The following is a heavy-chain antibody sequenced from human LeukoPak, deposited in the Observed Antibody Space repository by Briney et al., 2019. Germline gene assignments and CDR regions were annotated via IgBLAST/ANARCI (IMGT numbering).Heavy chain of an antibody. CDR2: INPNSGDT. D-gene: IGHD3-3*01. V-gene: IGHV1-2*02. CDR1: GYTFTGFY. CDR3: ATRKVDYDFWSGYRPYYFDY. Sequence: ASVKVSCKASGYTFTGFYMHWVRQAPGQGLEWMGWINPNSGDTNYAQKFQGRVTMTRDTSISTAYMELSRLRSDDTAVYYCATRKVDYDFWSGYRPYYFDYWGQGTLVTVTS. J-gene: IGHJ4*02.